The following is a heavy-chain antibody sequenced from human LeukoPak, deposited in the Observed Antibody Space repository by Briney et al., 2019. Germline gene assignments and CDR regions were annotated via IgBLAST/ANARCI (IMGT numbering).Heavy chain of an antibody. J-gene: IGHJ3*02. CDR3: ARVSPYYDILTGQDAFDI. Sequence: PSETLSLTCAVYGGSFSGYYWSWIRQPPGKGLEWIGEINHSGSTNYNPSLKSRVTISVDTSKNQFSLKLSSVTAADTAVYYCARVSPYYDILTGQDAFDIWGQGTMVTVSS. CDR2: INHSGST. V-gene: IGHV4-34*01. D-gene: IGHD3-9*01. CDR1: GGSFSGYY.